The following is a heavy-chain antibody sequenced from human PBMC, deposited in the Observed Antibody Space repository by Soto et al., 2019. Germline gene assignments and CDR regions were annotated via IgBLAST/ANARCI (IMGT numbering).Heavy chain of an antibody. J-gene: IGHJ6*02. D-gene: IGHD6-19*01. V-gene: IGHV6-1*01. CDR1: GDSVSSNSAA. CDR3: ARDNDVDGSSGWSPPGDDYYYYGMDV. CDR2: TYYRSKWYN. Sequence: PSQTLSLTCAISGDSVSSNSAAWNWIRQSPSRGLEWLGRTYYRSKWYNDYAVSVKSRITINPDTSKNQFSLQLNSVTPEDTAVYYCARDNDVDGSSGWSPPGDDYYYYGMDVRGQGTTVTVSS.